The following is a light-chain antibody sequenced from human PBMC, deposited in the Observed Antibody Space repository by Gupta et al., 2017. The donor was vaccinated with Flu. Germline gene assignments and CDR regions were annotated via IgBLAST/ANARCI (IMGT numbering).Light chain of an antibody. Sequence: SYELTQPSSVSVSPGQTARITCSGDVLAKKYARWFQQKPGQAPVLVIYKDSERPSGIPERFSGSSSGTTVTLTISGAQVEDEVDYYCYSAADNNHYVFGTGTKVTVL. V-gene: IGLV3-27*01. CDR3: YSAADNNHYV. CDR2: KDS. J-gene: IGLJ1*01. CDR1: VLAKKY.